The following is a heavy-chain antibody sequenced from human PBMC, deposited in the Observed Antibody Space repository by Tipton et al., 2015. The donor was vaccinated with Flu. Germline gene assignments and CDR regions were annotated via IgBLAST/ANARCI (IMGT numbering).Heavy chain of an antibody. CDR2: IYTSGST. V-gene: IGHV4-61*02. Sequence: TLSLTCTVSGGSISSGSYYWSWIRQPAGKGLEWIGRIYTSGSTNYKPSLKSRVTISVDTSKNQFSLKLSSVTAADTAVYYCARSKYPPQGGVVDYYWGQGTRVSVSS. J-gene: IGHJ4*02. D-gene: IGHD3-3*01. CDR3: ARSKYPPQGGVVDYY. CDR1: GGSISSGSYY.